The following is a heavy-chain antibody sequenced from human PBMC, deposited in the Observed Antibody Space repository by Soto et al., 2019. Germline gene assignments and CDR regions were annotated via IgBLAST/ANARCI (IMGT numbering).Heavy chain of an antibody. CDR3: ARGISTERNLDFEY. V-gene: IGHV4-34*01. J-gene: IGHJ4*02. D-gene: IGHD1-1*01. Sequence: ENLSVTCDVHGGCLSGYYWSWIRQPPGKGLEWIGEINHSGSTNYNPSLKSRVTISVDTSKNQFSLKLSSVTAADTAVYYCARGISTERNLDFEYWGQGTLVTVSS. CDR1: GGCLSGYY. CDR2: INHSGST.